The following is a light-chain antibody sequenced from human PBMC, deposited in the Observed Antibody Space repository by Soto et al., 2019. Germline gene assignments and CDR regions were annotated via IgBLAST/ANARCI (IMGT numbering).Light chain of an antibody. J-gene: IGKJ1*01. V-gene: IGKV3-15*01. Sequence: EIVVTQSPATLSVSPGERATLSCRASESVRSNLAWYRHKPGQAPRLLIHGASTRATGIPARFSCSESGTEVTLNISSLQSEDFAVYYCQQYNNWPPWTFGHGTKVEIK. CDR3: QQYNNWPPWT. CDR1: ESVRSN. CDR2: GAS.